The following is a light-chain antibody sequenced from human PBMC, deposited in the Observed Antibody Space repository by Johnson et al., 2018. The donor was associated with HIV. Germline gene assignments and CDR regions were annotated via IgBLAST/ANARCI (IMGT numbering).Light chain of an antibody. CDR2: KNN. Sequence: HSVLTQPPSVSAAPGKKVPISCLGSSSTFGNIYFSCYQLLPGTPPNLLTLKNNKRPSGIPDRFSAPNLARSPTLGTTGLQTGDEPDYYCGTWDTSLSAGGVLGTGTKVNVL. J-gene: IGLJ1*01. CDR3: GTWDTSLSAGGV. V-gene: IGLV1-51*02. CDR1: SSTFGNIY.